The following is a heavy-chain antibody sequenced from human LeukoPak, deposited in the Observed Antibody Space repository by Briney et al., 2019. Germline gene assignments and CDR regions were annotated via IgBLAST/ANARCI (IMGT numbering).Heavy chain of an antibody. CDR2: IYYSERT. Sequence: SETLSLTCTVSGGSISTSSYFWGWIRQPPGKGLEWIGSIYYSERTYYNPSLKSRVTISVDTSKSQFSLKLSSVTAADTAVYYCARDLDSSGRDYWGQGILVTVS. V-gene: IGHV4-39*07. J-gene: IGHJ4*02. D-gene: IGHD3-22*01. CDR1: GGSISTSSYF. CDR3: ARDLDSSGRDY.